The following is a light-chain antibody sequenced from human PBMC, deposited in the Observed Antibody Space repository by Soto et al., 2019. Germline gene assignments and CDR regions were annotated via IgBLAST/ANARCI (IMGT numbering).Light chain of an antibody. CDR2: EAS. Sequence: EIVLTQSPGTLSLSPGERATLSCRASQTVSSSLAWYQQKPGQAPRLLIYEASNRATGIPDRFSGSGSGTDFTLTISRLEPEDFAVYYCQQYGNSPITFGQGTRLEIK. J-gene: IGKJ5*01. CDR3: QQYGNSPIT. V-gene: IGKV3-20*01. CDR1: QTVSSS.